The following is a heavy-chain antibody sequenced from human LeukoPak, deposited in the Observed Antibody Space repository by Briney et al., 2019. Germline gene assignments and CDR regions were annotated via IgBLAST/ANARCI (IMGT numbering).Heavy chain of an antibody. D-gene: IGHD6-13*01. J-gene: IGHJ4*02. CDR3: AKGMSSSWTGFDY. Sequence: GGSLRLSCAASGFTFSSYAMSWVRQTPGKGLEWVSAISGSGGSTYYADSVKGRFTISRDNSKNTLYLQMNSLRAEDTAVYYCAKGMSSSWTGFDYWGQGTLATVSS. V-gene: IGHV3-23*01. CDR1: GFTFSSYA. CDR2: ISGSGGST.